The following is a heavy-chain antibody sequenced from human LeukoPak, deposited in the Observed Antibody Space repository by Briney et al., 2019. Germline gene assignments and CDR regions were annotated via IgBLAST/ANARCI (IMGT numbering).Heavy chain of an antibody. CDR2: IYYSRST. CDR3: ARVRYGSGSLYYYYYMDV. Sequence: SETLSLTCTVSGGSISSSTYYWGWTRQPPGKGLEWIGSIYYSRSTYYNPSLKSRVTISVDTSKKQFSLKLSSVTAADTAVYYCARVRYGSGSLYYYYYMDVWGKGTTVTISS. J-gene: IGHJ6*03. CDR1: GGSISSSTYY. V-gene: IGHV4-39*01. D-gene: IGHD3-10*01.